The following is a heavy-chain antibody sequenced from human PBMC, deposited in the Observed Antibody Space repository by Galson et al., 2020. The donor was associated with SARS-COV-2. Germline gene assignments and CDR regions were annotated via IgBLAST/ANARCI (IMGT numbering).Heavy chain of an antibody. CDR3: TRDWKGAGDS. CDR2: VRNDGNIYPT. J-gene: IGHJ5*01. D-gene: IGHD3-10*01. Sequence: GGFLRLSCTASGFTFSDHFMDWVRQAPGKGLEWVARVRNDGNIYPTDYAASVKGRFTISRDDSKNSIYLQLNNARTDDTAVYYCTRDWKGAGDSWGQEPWSPSPQ. CDR1: GFTFSDHF. V-gene: IGHV3-72*01.